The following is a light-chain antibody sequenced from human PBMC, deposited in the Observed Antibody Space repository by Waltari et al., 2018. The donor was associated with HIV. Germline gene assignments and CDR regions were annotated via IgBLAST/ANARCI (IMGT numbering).Light chain of an antibody. CDR3: QAWDSSTVV. CDR1: TLGDKY. Sequence: SYELTQPPSVSVSPGQTASIRCSGDTLGDKYACWYQQKPGQSPVVVIYQDSKRPSGIPERFSGSNSGNTATLTISGTQAMDEADYYCQAWDSSTVVFGGGTKLTVL. J-gene: IGLJ2*01. V-gene: IGLV3-1*01. CDR2: QDS.